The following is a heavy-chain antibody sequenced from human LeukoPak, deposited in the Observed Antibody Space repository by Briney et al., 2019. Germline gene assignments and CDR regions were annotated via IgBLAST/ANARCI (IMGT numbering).Heavy chain of an antibody. D-gene: IGHD6-13*01. CDR1: GGTFSSYA. Sequence: GASVKVSCKASGGTFSSYAISWVRQAPGQGLEWMGGIIPIFGTANYAQKFRGRVTITADESTSTAYMELSSLRSEDTAVYYCARGDSSSANAFDIWGQGTMVTVSS. CDR3: ARGDSSSANAFDI. J-gene: IGHJ3*02. CDR2: IIPIFGTA. V-gene: IGHV1-69*13.